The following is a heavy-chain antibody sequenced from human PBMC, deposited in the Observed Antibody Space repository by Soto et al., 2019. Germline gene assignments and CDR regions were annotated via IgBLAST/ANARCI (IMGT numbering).Heavy chain of an antibody. CDR3: AKATNYEFWSGSGIIDY. D-gene: IGHD3-3*01. Sequence: GSPTLSLSTAGFPLYNHPMNWVRQAPGKGPEWGSTIGGCDTNYADSLRGPFTTSRNHSTATLSLQMNSLRAEDKAVYYCAKATNYEFWSGSGIIDYWGKGTEGTVPS. V-gene: IGHV3-23*01. CDR2: IGGCDT. CDR1: GFPLYNHP. J-gene: IGHJ4*02.